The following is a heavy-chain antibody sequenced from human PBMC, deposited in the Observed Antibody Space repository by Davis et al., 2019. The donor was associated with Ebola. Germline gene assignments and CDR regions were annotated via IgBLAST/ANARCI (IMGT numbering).Heavy chain of an antibody. CDR3: AKEVGSSGWYTVEN. D-gene: IGHD6-19*01. J-gene: IGHJ4*02. CDR1: GFTFDDYA. V-gene: IGHV3-9*01. CDR2: ISWNSGNI. Sequence: SLKISCAASGFTFDDYAMHWVRQPPGKGLEWVSGISWNSGNIGYADSVKGRFTISRDDSKNTLDLQMNSLRVEDTAVYYCAKEVGSSGWYTVENWGQGTLVTVSS.